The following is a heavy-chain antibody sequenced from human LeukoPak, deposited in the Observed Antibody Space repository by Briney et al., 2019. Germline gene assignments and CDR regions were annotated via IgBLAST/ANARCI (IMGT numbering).Heavy chain of an antibody. CDR1: GFTFSSYA. J-gene: IGHJ4*02. CDR2: IYSGGST. CDR3: ARNIAYDSSGYYSPHFDY. D-gene: IGHD3-22*01. V-gene: IGHV3-53*01. Sequence: GGSLRLSCVASGFTFSSYAMAWVRQAPGKGLEWVSVIYSGGSTYYADSVKGRFTISRDNSKNTLYLQMNSLRAEDTAVYYCARNIAYDSSGYYSPHFDYWGQGTLVTVSS.